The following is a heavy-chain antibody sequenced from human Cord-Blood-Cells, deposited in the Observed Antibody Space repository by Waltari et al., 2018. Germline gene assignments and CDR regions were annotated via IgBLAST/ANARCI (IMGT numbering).Heavy chain of an antibody. CDR1: GVTFTSFW. J-gene: IGHJ3*02. D-gene: IGHD2-8*01. Sequence: EVYLVERGGGLVRPGGSLLLFCADPGVTFTSFWSSWVRQAPGKGLEWVANIKQDGSEKYYVDSVKGRFTISRDNAKNSLYLQMNSLRAEDTSVYYCASTNDAFDIWGQGTMVTVSS. V-gene: IGHV3-7*01. CDR2: IKQDGSEK. CDR3: ASTNDAFDI.